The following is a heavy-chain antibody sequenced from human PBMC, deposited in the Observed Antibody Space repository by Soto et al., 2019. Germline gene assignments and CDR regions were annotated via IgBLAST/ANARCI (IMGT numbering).Heavy chain of an antibody. Sequence: EMQLLESGGDLVQPGGSLRLSCAASGFTFSNYAMTWVRQAPGKGLEYVSAISGTGVTTYQGDSMKGRFTISRDNSRNTLYLQMDSLRAEDTAIYFCTQDRDDIGMVDAFEIWGQGTMVTVSS. D-gene: IGHD3-3*01. J-gene: IGHJ3*02. V-gene: IGHV3-23*02. CDR1: GFTFSNYA. CDR2: ISGTGVTT. CDR3: TQDRDDIGMVDAFEI.